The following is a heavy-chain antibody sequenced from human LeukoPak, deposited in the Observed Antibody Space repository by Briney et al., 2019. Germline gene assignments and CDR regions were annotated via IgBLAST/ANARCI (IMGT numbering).Heavy chain of an antibody. J-gene: IGHJ4*02. CDR2: ISSSSSYI. V-gene: IGHV3-21*01. D-gene: IGHD5-12*01. CDR1: GFTFSSYS. CDR3: ARDRYSGYDYFDY. Sequence: GGSLRLSCAASGFTFSSYSMNWVRQAPGKGLEWVSSISSSSSYIYCADSVKGRFTISRDNAKNSLYLQMNSLRAEDTAVYYCARDRYSGYDYFDYWGQGTLVTVSS.